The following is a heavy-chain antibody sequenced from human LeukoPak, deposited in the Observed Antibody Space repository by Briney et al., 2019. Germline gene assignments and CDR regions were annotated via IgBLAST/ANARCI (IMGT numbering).Heavy chain of an antibody. CDR1: GFTFSSYS. V-gene: IGHV3-48*01. CDR2: ISSSSSTI. CDR3: ARDVDSSGWYSGRNYYYMDV. Sequence: PGGSLRLSCAASGFTFSSYSMNWVRQAPGKGLEWVSYISSSSSTIYYADSVKGRFTISRDNSKNTLYLQMNSLRAEDTAVYYCARDVDSSGWYSGRNYYYMDVWGKGTTVTVSS. J-gene: IGHJ6*03. D-gene: IGHD6-19*01.